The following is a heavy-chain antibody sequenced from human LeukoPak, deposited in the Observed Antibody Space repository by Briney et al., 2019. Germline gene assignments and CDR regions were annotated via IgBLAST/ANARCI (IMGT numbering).Heavy chain of an antibody. CDR1: GYTFTNYY. CDR2: IHPNDGDT. Sequence: ASVKVSCKASGYTFTNYYMHWVRQAPGQGLEWMGLIHPNDGDTKYTQEFQDRVTMTRNTSISTAYMELSSLRSDDTAVYYCARGPPNWGYDYWGPGTLVTVSS. CDR3: ARGPPNWGYDY. J-gene: IGHJ4*02. V-gene: IGHV1-46*01. D-gene: IGHD7-27*01.